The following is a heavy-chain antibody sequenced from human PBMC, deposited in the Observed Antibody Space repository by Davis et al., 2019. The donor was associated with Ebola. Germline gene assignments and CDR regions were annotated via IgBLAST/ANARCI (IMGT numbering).Heavy chain of an antibody. Sequence: PGGSLRLSCAFSGLNVRAYAMHWVRQAPGKGLEWLAFTWSGYKDSVRERFTISRDDSKNTLFLEVASVADEDTAVYFCARDPKSYSYDSSGVLRFRPFFDFWGQGISVIVSA. D-gene: IGHD3-22*01. J-gene: IGHJ4*02. V-gene: IGHV3-33*01. CDR3: ARDPKSYSYDSSGVLRFRPFFDF. CDR2: TWS. CDR1: GLNVRAYA.